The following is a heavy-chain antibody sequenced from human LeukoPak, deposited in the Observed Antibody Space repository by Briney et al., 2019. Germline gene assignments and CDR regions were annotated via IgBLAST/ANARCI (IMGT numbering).Heavy chain of an antibody. V-gene: IGHV4-34*01. CDR1: GGSFSGYY. J-gene: IGHJ6*03. Sequence: SETLSLTCAVYGGSFSGYYWSWIRQPPGKGLEWIGEINHSGSTNYNPSLKGRVTISVDTSKNQFSLKLSSVTAADTAVYYCERGPPDYGGNPVLRYMDVWGKGTTVTVSS. CDR3: ERGPPDYGGNPVLRYMDV. D-gene: IGHD4-23*01. CDR2: INHSGST.